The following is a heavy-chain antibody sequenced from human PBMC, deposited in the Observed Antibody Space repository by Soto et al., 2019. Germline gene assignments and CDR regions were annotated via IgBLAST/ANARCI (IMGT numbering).Heavy chain of an antibody. Sequence: SVKVSCKASGFTFTRHCCSWVRQAPGHGLEWMGWIGAYNGNKNYEQMFQGRVTVTTDPSKNTAYIDLRSPSYHDKAVYYCARDYDWTFEYWGQGTLVTVSS. CDR1: GFTFTRHC. J-gene: IGHJ4*02. V-gene: IGHV1-18*04. CDR2: IGAYNGNK. D-gene: IGHD1-20*01. CDR3: ARDYDWTFEY.